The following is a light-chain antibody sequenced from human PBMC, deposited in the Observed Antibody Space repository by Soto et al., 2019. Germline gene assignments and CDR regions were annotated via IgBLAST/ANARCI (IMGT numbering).Light chain of an antibody. J-gene: IGKJ1*01. CDR1: QTISTNY. Sequence: EIVLTQSPGTLSLSPGERATLSCRASQTISTNYLAWYRQTPGQAPRLLIYGASNRASDITDRFSGSGSGTDFTLTISRLEPEDFALYYCQQYGSSPWTFGQGTRVDFK. V-gene: IGKV3-20*01. CDR2: GAS. CDR3: QQYGSSPWT.